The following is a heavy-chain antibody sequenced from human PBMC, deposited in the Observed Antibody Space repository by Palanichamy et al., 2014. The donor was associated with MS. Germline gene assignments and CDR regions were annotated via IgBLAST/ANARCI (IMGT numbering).Heavy chain of an antibody. Sequence: EVQLLESGGGFVQPGGSLRLSCAASGFTFSKFAMSWVRQAPGKGLEWVSALSGGANITYYADSVKGRFTISRDNSKNTLYLQMNSLRAEDTAVYYCAKDRSAGFRGEFLRGGCWFDPWGQGTLVTVSS. CDR3: AKDRSAGFRGEFLRGGCWFDP. V-gene: IGHV3-23*01. D-gene: IGHD3-10*01. CDR1: GFTFSKFA. J-gene: IGHJ5*02. CDR2: LSGGANIT.